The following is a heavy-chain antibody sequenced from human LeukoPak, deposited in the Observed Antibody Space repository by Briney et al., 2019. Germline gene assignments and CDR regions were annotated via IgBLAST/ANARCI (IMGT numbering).Heavy chain of an antibody. V-gene: IGHV4-4*09. D-gene: IGHD4-23*01. Sequence: SETLSLTCTVSGGSISSYYWSWIRQPPGKGLEWIGYIYTSGSTNYNPSLKSRVTISVDTSKNQFSLKLSSVIAADTAVYYCARHVSRAVVIGAFDIWGQGTMVTVSS. CDR1: GGSISSYY. CDR2: IYTSGST. J-gene: IGHJ3*02. CDR3: ARHVSRAVVIGAFDI.